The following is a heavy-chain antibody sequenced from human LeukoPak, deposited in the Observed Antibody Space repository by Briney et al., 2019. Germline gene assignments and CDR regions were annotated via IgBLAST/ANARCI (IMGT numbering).Heavy chain of an antibody. CDR2: ISSSSSYI. Sequence: GCSLRLYCAASGFTFSSYSMNWVRQAPGKGLEWVSSISSSSSYIYYADSVKGRFTISRDNAKNSLYLQMNSLRAEDTAVFFFKQNTAYDILTGYPYFDYWGQGTLVTVSS. CDR3: KQNTAYDILTGYPYFDY. CDR1: GFTFSSYS. J-gene: IGHJ4*02. V-gene: IGHV3-21*01. D-gene: IGHD3-9*01.